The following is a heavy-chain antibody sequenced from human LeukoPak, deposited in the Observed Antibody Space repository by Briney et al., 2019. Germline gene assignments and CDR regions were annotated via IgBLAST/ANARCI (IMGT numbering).Heavy chain of an antibody. CDR3: ARGGVIAAAGTYYYYYMDV. CDR2: IYYSGST. Sequence: SETLSLTCTVSGGSISSYYWSWIRQPPGKGLEWIGYIYYSGSTNYNPSLKSRVTISVDTSKNQFSLRLSSVAAADTAVHYCARGGVIAAAGTYYYYYMDVWGKGTTVTISS. V-gene: IGHV4-59*01. J-gene: IGHJ6*03. CDR1: GGSISSYY. D-gene: IGHD6-13*01.